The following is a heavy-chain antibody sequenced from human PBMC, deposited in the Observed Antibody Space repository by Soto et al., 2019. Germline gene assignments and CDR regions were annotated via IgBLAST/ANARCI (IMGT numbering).Heavy chain of an antibody. D-gene: IGHD6-13*01. CDR1: GFTFSSYA. Sequence: QVQLVESGGGVVQPGRSLRLSCAASGFTFSSYAMHWVRQAPGKGLEWVAVISYDGSNKYYADSVKGRFTISRDNSKHTLYLQMNSLRVEDTAVYYCARDLNQQLDSRWFDPWGQGTLVTVSS. CDR3: ARDLNQQLDSRWFDP. J-gene: IGHJ5*02. V-gene: IGHV3-30-3*01. CDR2: ISYDGSNK.